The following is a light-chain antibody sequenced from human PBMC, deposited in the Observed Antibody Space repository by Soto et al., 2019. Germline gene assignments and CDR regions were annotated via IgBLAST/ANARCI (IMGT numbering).Light chain of an antibody. CDR3: CSHAGDNTYV. CDR1: SSDVGGYNY. J-gene: IGLJ1*01. CDR2: EFT. Sequence: VLTQPPAASRSPGQSVTISCTGTSSDVGGYNYFSWYQHHRGKAPKLMIYEFTKRPSGVPDRFSGSKSGNTASLTVSGLQAEDEADYFCCSHAGDNTYVFGTGTKVTVL. V-gene: IGLV2-8*01.